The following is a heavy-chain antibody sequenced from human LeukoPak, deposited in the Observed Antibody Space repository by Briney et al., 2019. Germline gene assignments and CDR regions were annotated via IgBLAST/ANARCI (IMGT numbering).Heavy chain of an antibody. CDR2: ISSSSSYI. Sequence: GGSLRLSCAASGFTFSSYSMNWVRQAPGKGLEWVSSISSSSSYIYYADSVKGRFTISRDNAKNSLYLQMNSLRAEDTAVYYCARAGGSYYYDSSGRVTYYFDYWGQGTLVTVSS. CDR1: GFTFSSYS. V-gene: IGHV3-21*01. J-gene: IGHJ4*02. D-gene: IGHD3-22*01. CDR3: ARAGGSYYYDSSGRVTYYFDY.